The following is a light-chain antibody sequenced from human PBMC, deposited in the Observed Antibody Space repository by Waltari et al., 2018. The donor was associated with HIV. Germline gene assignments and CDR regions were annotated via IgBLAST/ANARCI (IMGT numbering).Light chain of an antibody. CDR3: SSYKNNNSLV. CDR1: SSAIGAYNR. Sequence: QSALTQPPSVSASPGPSVTISCPGTSSAIGAYNRVPWYLQPPGTAPKVIIYEVKNRPSGVPDRFSGSKSGSTASLTISGLQAEDEADYFCSSYKNNNSLVFGTGTKVTVL. V-gene: IGLV2-18*02. CDR2: EVK. J-gene: IGLJ1*01.